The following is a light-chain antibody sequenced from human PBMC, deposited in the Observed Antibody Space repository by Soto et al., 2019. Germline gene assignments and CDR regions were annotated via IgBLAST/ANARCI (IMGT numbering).Light chain of an antibody. CDR1: SSNIGRSY. CDR3: AAWDDSLSGVV. V-gene: IGLV1-47*01. Sequence: QSVLTQPPSASGTRGQRVTISCSGSSSNIGRSYVFWYKQLPGTAPRLLIYRNNQRPSGVPDRFAGSKSGTGASLAISGLRSDDEAVYYCAAWDDSLSGVVFGGGTKLTVL. J-gene: IGLJ2*01. CDR2: RNN.